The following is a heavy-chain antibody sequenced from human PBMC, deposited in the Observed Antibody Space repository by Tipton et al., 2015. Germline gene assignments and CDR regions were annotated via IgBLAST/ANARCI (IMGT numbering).Heavy chain of an antibody. D-gene: IGHD6-19*01. CDR1: GYTFTDYY. Sequence: QVQLVQSGPEVKKPGASVKASCKASGYTFTDYYIHWVRQATGQGLECMGWISAYNGDTNYAQKFQGRVTLTTDTSTSTAYMERRSLRSDDTAVYYCTREVGAWSDGWYYSWFDPWGQGTLVTVSS. CDR2: ISAYNGDT. J-gene: IGHJ5*02. V-gene: IGHV1-18*04. CDR3: TREVGAWSDGWYYSWFDP.